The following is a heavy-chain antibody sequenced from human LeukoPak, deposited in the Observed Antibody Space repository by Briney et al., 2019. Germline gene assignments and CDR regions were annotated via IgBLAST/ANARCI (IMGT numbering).Heavy chain of an antibody. V-gene: IGHV3-23*01. CDR1: GFTFSSYA. CDR3: AKPAGIAPYGMDV. CDR2: SGSGGST. Sequence: PGGSLRLSCAASGFTFSSYAMSWVRQAPGKGLEWVSASGSGGSTYYADSVKGRFTISRDNSKNTLYLQMSSLRAEDTAVYYCAKPAGIAPYGMDVWGQGTTVTVSS. D-gene: IGHD1-14*01. J-gene: IGHJ6*02.